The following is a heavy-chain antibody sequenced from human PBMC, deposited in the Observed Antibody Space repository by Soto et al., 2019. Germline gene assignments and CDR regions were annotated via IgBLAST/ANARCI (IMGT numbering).Heavy chain of an antibody. CDR3: AREAGSETPQPSYHCFDT. D-gene: IGHD6-25*01. V-gene: IGHV1-2*02. CDR1: GYTFTDYH. CDR2: INANDGGA. Sequence: ASVKVSCKASGYTFTDYHIHCVRQAPGQGLEFMGWINANDGGAGSAQQFQGRVTVTRDTSITTVYMELSNLRSDDTAASYCAREAGSETPQPSYHCFDTWGQGTLVTVSS. J-gene: IGHJ5*02.